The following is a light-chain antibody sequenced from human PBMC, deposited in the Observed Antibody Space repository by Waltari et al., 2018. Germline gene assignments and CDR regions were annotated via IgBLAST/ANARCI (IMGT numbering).Light chain of an antibody. CDR1: SPNFGTHS. Sequence: QSVLTQPPSVSAAPGQKVTISCSGSSPNFGTHSVAWYPHVPGTAPNLPIHDNNNRPAGIPARFSGSKSGTSATLGITGLQTGDEADYYCGTWDSGLSGGVFGGGTKLTVL. CDR2: DNN. CDR3: GTWDSGLSGGV. J-gene: IGLJ2*01. V-gene: IGLV1-51*01.